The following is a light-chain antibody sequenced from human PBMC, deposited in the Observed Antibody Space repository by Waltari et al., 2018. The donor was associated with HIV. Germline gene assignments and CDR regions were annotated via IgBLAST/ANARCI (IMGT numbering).Light chain of an antibody. V-gene: IGKV3-15*01. J-gene: IGKJ1*01. Sequence: EIVMTQSPATLSVSPGESATLSCTASQSVSSNLAWYQQKPGQAPRLLIYDASTRATGIPARFSASGSGTEFSLTISSLQSEDVALYYCQQYNNWWTFGQGTKVEIK. CDR1: QSVSSN. CDR2: DAS. CDR3: QQYNNWWT.